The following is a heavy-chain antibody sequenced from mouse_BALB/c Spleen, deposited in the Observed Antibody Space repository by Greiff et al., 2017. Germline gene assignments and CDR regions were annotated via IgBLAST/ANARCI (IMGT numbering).Heavy chain of an antibody. CDR1: GFTFSSYA. V-gene: IGHV5-9-4*01. CDR3: ARGDAMDY. CDR2: ISSGGSYT. J-gene: IGHJ4*01. Sequence: EVQLQQSGGGLVKPGGSLKLSCAASGFTFSSYAMSWVRQSPEKRLEWVAEISSGGSYTYYPDTVTGRFTISRDNAKNTQYLEMSSLRSEDTAMYYCARGDAMDYWGQGTTVTVSS.